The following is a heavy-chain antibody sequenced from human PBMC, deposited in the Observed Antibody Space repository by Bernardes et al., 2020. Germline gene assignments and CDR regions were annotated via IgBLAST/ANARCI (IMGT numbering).Heavy chain of an antibody. J-gene: IGHJ6*04. D-gene: IGHD2-15*01. Sequence: ASVKVSCKASGYTFTGYYMHWVRQAPGQGLEWMGRINPNSGGTNYAQKFQGRVTMTRDTSISTAYMELSRLRSDDTTVYYCARVVPSCSGGSCYDWAYYYYGMDVWGKGTTVTVSS. CDR2: INPNSGGT. CDR3: ARVVPSCSGGSCYDWAYYYYGMDV. CDR1: GYTFTGYY. V-gene: IGHV1-2*06.